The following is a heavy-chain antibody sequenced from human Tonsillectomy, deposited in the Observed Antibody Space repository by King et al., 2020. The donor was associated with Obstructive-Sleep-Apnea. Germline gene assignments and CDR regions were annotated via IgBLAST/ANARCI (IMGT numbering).Heavy chain of an antibody. Sequence: VQLQESGPGLVKPSQTLSLTCTVSGGSISSGDYYWSWIRQPPGKGLEWIGYIYYNGRTYSNPSLKSRVTISVDTSKNQFSLKLSSVTAADTAVYYCARDSHNYYDSSGYYYFDYWGQGTLVTVSS. V-gene: IGHV4-30-4*01. D-gene: IGHD3-22*01. CDR2: IYYNGRT. J-gene: IGHJ4*02. CDR3: ARDSHNYYDSSGYYYFDY. CDR1: GGSISSGDYY.